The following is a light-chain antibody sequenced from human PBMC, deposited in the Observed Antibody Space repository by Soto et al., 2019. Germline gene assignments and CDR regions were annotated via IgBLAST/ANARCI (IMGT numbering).Light chain of an antibody. J-gene: IGKJ4*01. Sequence: DVQMTQSPSSLSASIGDSVTTTCRASQSIGRYLNWYQQKPGKAPTLLISAASSLQSGVPLRISGSGSGTDFIFTISSLQPEDFATYYCQQSYFTPLTFGGGTKVDIK. CDR1: QSIGRY. CDR2: AAS. CDR3: QQSYFTPLT. V-gene: IGKV1-39*01.